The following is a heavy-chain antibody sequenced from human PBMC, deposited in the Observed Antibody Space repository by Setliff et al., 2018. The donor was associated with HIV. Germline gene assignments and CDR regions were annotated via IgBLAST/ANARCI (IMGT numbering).Heavy chain of an antibody. CDR3: ARDGWRHVLHGNYYYYFMDV. D-gene: IGHD2-8*01. J-gene: IGHJ6*03. CDR2: INLNTGNT. CDR1: GYTFTGYY. Sequence: ASVKVSCKASGYTFTGYYMHWVRQAPGQGLEWMGRINLNTGNTNYAQKFQGRVIVTRDTSINTAYVELRSLRLDDTAVYFCARDGWRHVLHGNYYYYFMDVWGKGTTVTVSS. V-gene: IGHV1-2*06.